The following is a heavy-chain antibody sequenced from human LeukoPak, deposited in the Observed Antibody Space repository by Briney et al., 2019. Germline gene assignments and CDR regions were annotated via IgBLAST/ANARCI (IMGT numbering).Heavy chain of an antibody. CDR1: GYTFTSYD. Sequence: ASVTVSCKASGYTFTSYDFNWVRQATGQRPEWMGWMSPNSGNTGYAQKFQDRVTMTRNTSISTAYMELSSLRSDDTAVYYCARGPPNWGYDYWGPGTLVTVSS. CDR3: ARGPPNWGYDY. D-gene: IGHD7-27*01. J-gene: IGHJ4*02. V-gene: IGHV1-8*01. CDR2: MSPNSGNT.